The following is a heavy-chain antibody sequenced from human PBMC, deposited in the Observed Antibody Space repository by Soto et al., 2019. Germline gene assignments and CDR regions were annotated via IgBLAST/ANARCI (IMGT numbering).Heavy chain of an antibody. CDR3: GRESGETWDYEAS. CDR2: IYYSGST. V-gene: IGHV4-30-4*01. D-gene: IGHD1-7*01. J-gene: IGHJ5*02. CDR1: GGSISSGDYY. Sequence: ASETLSLTCTVSGGSISSGDYYWSWIRQPPGKGLEWIGYIYYSGSTYYNPSLKSRVTVSVDTSRNQFFLTLRSVTAADSAVYHCGRESGETWDYEASWGQGTPVTVSS.